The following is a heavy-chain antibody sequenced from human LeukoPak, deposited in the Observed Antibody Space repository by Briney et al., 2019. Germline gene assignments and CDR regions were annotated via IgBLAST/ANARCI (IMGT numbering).Heavy chain of an antibody. J-gene: IGHJ4*02. Sequence: ASVKVSCKASGYTLTSYGISWVRQAPGQGLEWMGCIYTYNGNTNYAQKFQGRVTMTTDTSTSTAYMELSSLRSEDTAVYYCARGGWYYFDYWGQGTLVTVSS. CDR3: ARGGWYYFDY. CDR1: GYTLTSYG. V-gene: IGHV1-18*01. D-gene: IGHD6-19*01. CDR2: IYTYNGNT.